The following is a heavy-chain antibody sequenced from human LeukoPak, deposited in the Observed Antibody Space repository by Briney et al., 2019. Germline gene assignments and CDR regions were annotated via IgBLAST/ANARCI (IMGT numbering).Heavy chain of an antibody. Sequence: GASVKVSCKASGYTFTSYGISWVRQAPGQGPEWMGWISTYNGHTNNAQKFQGRVTMTTDTSTSTAYMELRSLRSDDTAVYYCARDPFGDYSSGQGIFDSWGQGTLVIVSS. V-gene: IGHV1-18*01. J-gene: IGHJ4*02. D-gene: IGHD4-11*01. CDR3: ARDPFGDYSSGQGIFDS. CDR2: ISTYNGHT. CDR1: GYTFTSYG.